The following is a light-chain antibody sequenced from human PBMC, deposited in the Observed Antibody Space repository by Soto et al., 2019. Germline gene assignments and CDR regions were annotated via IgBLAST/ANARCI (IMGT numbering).Light chain of an antibody. CDR2: DVS. CDR3: CSYTSSRWV. CDR1: SSDVGGYNY. J-gene: IGLJ3*02. Sequence: QSALTQPASVSGSPGQSITISCTGTSSDVGGYNYVSWYQQHPGKAPKLMIYDVSNRPSGVSNRLSGSKSGNTASLTISGLQAEDEADYYCCSYTSSRWVFGGGTKLTVL. V-gene: IGLV2-14*01.